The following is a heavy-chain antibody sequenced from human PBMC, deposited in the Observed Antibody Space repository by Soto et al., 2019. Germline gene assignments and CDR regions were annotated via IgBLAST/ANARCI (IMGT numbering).Heavy chain of an antibody. CDR1: GFTFSSYA. V-gene: IGHV3-23*01. J-gene: IGHJ4*02. D-gene: IGHD3-9*01. Sequence: EVQLLESGGGLVQPGGSLRLSCAASGFTFSSYAMSWVRQAPGKGLEWVSAISGSGGSTYYADSVKGRFTISRDNSKNTLHLQMNSLRAEDTAVYYCAKIRGAFDWLLPHFDYWGQGTLVTVSS. CDR2: ISGSGGST. CDR3: AKIRGAFDWLLPHFDY.